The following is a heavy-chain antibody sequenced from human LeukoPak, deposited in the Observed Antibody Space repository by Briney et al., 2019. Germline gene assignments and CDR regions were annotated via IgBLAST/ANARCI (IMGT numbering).Heavy chain of an antibody. J-gene: IGHJ4*02. CDR3: AKQYLVGDY. CDR1: GLVFSNFA. Sequence: GASLRLSCAAFGLVFSNFAMNWVRQAPGKGPEWVSSINEGGDKTHYADSVKGRFTISRDNSKNTLYLQMNSLRAEDTAVYYCAKQYLVGDYWGQGTLVTVSS. CDR2: INEGGDKT. V-gene: IGHV3-23*01. D-gene: IGHD3-9*01.